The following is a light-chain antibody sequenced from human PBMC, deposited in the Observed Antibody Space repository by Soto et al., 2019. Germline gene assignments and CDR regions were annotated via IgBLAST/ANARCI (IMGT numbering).Light chain of an antibody. CDR1: QGIRND. J-gene: IGKJ3*01. CDR2: AAS. CDR3: LQKYFYPFT. Sequence: AIQMTQSPSSLSASVGDRVTITCRASQGIRNDLDWFQQKPGKAPKLLIYAASNLQSGVPARFSGSGSGTDFTLNISSLQPEDFDTYYCLQKYFYPFTFGPGTKVDIK. V-gene: IGKV1-6*01.